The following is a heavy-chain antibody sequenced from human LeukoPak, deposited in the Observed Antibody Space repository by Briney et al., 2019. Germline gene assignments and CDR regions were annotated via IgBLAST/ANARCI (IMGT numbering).Heavy chain of an antibody. CDR3: ARGQLRMITFGGVMGAFDI. CDR1: GYTFTSYG. J-gene: IGHJ3*02. D-gene: IGHD3-16*01. CDR2: ISAYNGNT. Sequence: ASVKVSCKASGYTFTSYGISWVRQAPGQGLEWMGWISAYNGNTNYAQKLQGRVTMTTDTSTSTAYMELRSLRFDDTAVYYCARGQLRMITFGGVMGAFDIWGQGTMVTVSS. V-gene: IGHV1-18*01.